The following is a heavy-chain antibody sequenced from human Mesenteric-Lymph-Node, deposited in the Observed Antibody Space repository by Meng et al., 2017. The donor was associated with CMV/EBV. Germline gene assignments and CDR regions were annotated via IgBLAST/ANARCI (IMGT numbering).Heavy chain of an antibody. CDR2: ISKSSDAI. J-gene: IGHJ2*01. D-gene: IGHD4-23*01. V-gene: IGHV3-48*04. CDR3: ARDYGGNSFLWYIDL. Sequence: GGSLRLSCAASRFTFSSYSMNWVRQAPGKGLEWVSYISKSSDAIYYADSVKGRFSISRDNANNSLYLHMNSLRVEDTAVYYCARDYGGNSFLWYIDLWGRGTLVTVSS. CDR1: RFTFSSYS.